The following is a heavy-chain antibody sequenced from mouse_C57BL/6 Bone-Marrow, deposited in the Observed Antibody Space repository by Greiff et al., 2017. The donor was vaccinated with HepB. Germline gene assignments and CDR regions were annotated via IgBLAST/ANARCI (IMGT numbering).Heavy chain of an antibody. D-gene: IGHD1-1*01. V-gene: IGHV1-22*01. CDR1: GYTFTDYN. J-gene: IGHJ2*01. CDR3: ARFGNLLLRYRDY. Sequence: VQLKQSGPELVKPGASVKMSCKASGYTFTDYNMHWVKQSHGKSLEWIGYINPNNGDTSYNQKLKGKATLTVNKYSSTAYMELRSLTSEDSAVYYCARFGNLLLRYRDYWGQGTTLTVSS. CDR2: INPNNGDT.